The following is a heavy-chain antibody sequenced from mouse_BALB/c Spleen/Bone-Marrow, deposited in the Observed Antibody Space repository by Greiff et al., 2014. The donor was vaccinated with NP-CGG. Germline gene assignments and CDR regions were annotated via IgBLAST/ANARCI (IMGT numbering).Heavy chain of an antibody. CDR2: TYPGDGDT. Sequence: VQLQQSGAELARPGASVKLSCKASGYTFTSYWMQWVKQRPGQGLEWIGATYPGDGDTRYTQKFKGKATLTADKSSSTAYMQLSSLASEDSAVYYCARGDYETWFAYWGQGTLVTVSA. J-gene: IGHJ3*01. CDR1: GYTFTSYW. CDR3: ARGDYETWFAY. V-gene: IGHV1-87*01. D-gene: IGHD2-4*01.